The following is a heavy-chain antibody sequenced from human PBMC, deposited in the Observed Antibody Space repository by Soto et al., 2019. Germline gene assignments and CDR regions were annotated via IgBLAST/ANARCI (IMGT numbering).Heavy chain of an antibody. CDR3: ARRMRGVKGDAFDI. V-gene: IGHV4-59*08. D-gene: IGHD3-10*01. CDR2: IYYSGST. J-gene: IGHJ3*02. CDR1: GGSISSYY. Sequence: SETLFLTCTVSGGSISSYYWSWIRQPPGKGLEWIGYIYYSGSTNYNPSLKSRVTISVDTSKNQFSLKLSSVTAADTAVYYCARRMRGVKGDAFDIWGQGTMVTVSS.